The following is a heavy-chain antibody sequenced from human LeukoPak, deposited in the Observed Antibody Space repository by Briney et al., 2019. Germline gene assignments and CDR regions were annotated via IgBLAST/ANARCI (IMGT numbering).Heavy chain of an antibody. D-gene: IGHD3-9*01. CDR1: GYSFTSYW. CDR3: ARQQRILTGYYPPASYYYYMDV. CDR2: IYPGDSDT. V-gene: IGHV5-51*01. Sequence: KHGESLKISCKGSGYSFTSYWIGWVRQMPGKGLEWMGIIYPGDSDTRYSPSFQGQVTIPADKSISTAYLQWSSLKASDTAMYYCARQQRILTGYYPPASYYYYMDVCGKGTTVTVSS. J-gene: IGHJ6*03.